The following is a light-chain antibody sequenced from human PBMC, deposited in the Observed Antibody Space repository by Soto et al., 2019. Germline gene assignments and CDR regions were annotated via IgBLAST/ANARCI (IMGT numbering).Light chain of an antibody. CDR1: SSDVGGYNY. V-gene: IGLV2-14*01. CDR2: EVS. Sequence: VLTQPACVSGSPGQSITISCTGTSSDVGGYNYVSWYQQHPGKAPKLMIYEVSNRPSGVSNRFSGSKSGNTASLTISGLQAEDEADYYCSLYTSSSPYVFGTGTKVTVL. CDR3: SLYTSSSPYV. J-gene: IGLJ1*01.